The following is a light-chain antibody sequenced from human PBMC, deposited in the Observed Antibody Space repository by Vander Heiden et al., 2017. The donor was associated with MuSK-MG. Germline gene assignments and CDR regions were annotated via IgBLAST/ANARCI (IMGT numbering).Light chain of an antibody. CDR1: QSVSSSY. CDR3: QQDGSSPLT. J-gene: IGKJ3*01. V-gene: IGKV3-20*01. CDR2: GAS. Sequence: EIVLTQSPGTLSLSPGERATLSCRASQSVSSSYLAWYQQKPGQAPRLLIYGASSRATGIPDRFSGSGSGTDFTLTIRRLEPEDFAVYYCQQDGSSPLTFGHGTKVDIK.